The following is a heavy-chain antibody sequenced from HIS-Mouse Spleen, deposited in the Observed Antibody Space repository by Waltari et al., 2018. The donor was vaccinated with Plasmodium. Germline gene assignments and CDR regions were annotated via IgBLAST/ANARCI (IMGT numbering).Heavy chain of an antibody. CDR1: GFTFSSYW. CDR2: IKKDGSEK. D-gene: IGHD6-13*01. CDR3: ASSWYWYFDL. J-gene: IGHJ2*01. Sequence: EVQLVESGGGLVQPGGSLRLSCAASGFTFSSYWMSWVRQAPGKGLGGVANIKKDGSEKYYVDSVKGRFTISRDNAKNSLYLQMNSLRADDTAVYYCASSWYWYFDLWGRGTLVTVSS. V-gene: IGHV3-7*01.